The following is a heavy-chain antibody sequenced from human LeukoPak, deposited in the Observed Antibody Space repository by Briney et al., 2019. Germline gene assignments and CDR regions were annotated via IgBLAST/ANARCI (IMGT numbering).Heavy chain of an antibody. CDR2: IWYDGSNK. D-gene: IGHD2-2*01. CDR1: GFTFSSYG. CDR3: ARAMGYCSSTSCYYPYYYYGMDV. V-gene: IGHV3-33*01. J-gene: IGHJ6*02. Sequence: GGSLRLSCAASGFTFSSYGMHWVRQAPGKGLEWVAVIWYDGSNKYYADSVKGRFTISRDNSKNTLHLQMNSLRAEDTAVYYCARAMGYCSSTSCYYPYYYYGMDVWGQGTTVTVSS.